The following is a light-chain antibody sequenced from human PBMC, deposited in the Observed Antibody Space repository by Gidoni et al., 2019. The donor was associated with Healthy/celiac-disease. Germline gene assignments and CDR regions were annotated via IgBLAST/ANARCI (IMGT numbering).Light chain of an antibody. V-gene: IGKV3-20*01. CDR3: RQYGSSPNT. Sequence: DIVLTQSPGTLSSSPGERATLSCRASQSVSSSYLAWYQQKPGQAPRLLIYGATSRATGIPDRFSGSGSGTDFTLTISRLEPEDFAVYYCRQYGSSPNTFGQGTKLEIK. J-gene: IGKJ2*01. CDR2: GAT. CDR1: QSVSSSY.